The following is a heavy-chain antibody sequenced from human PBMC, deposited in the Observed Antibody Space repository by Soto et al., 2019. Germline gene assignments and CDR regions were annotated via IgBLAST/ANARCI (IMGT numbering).Heavy chain of an antibody. V-gene: IGHV5-10-1*01. CDR2: IDPGDSYT. CDR3: ARHILNQPPSYYYGMDV. D-gene: IGHD2-15*01. Sequence: PGESLKISCKGSGYSFSSHWISWVCQMPGKGLEWMGRIDPGDSYTNYSPSFQGHVTISADKSISTAYLQWSSLKASDTAMYYCARHILNQPPSYYYGMDVWGQGTTVTVSS. CDR1: GYSFSSHW. J-gene: IGHJ6*02.